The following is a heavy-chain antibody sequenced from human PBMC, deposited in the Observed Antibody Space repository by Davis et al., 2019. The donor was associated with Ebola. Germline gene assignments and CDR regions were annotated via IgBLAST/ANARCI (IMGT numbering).Heavy chain of an antibody. Sequence: GESLKISCAASGFIFRSYVMSWVRQAPGKGLEWVSTFGTSGDTYYADSVKGRFTISRDNSKNTLYLQVNGLRVDDTAIYYCAKDTSNIWFDIWGQGTMVTVSS. CDR2: FGTSGDT. V-gene: IGHV3-23*01. CDR1: GFIFRSYV. CDR3: AKDTSNIWFDI. D-gene: IGHD1-26*01. J-gene: IGHJ3*02.